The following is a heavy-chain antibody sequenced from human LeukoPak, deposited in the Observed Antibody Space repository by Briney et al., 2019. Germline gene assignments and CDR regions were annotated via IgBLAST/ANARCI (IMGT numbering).Heavy chain of an antibody. Sequence: PGGSPRLSCAASGFTFSDYYMSWIRQAPGKGLEWVSYISNSGSTIYYADSVKGRFTISRDNAKNSLYLQMNSLRAEDTAVYYCASPLGELSFSPFDYWGQGTLVTVSS. D-gene: IGHD3-16*02. CDR2: ISNSGSTI. CDR3: ASPLGELSFSPFDY. CDR1: GFTFSDYY. V-gene: IGHV3-11*04. J-gene: IGHJ4*02.